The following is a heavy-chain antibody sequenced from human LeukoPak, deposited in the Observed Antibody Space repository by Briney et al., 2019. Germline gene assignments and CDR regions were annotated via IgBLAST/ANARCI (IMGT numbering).Heavy chain of an antibody. V-gene: IGHV3-64*01. CDR1: GFTFRNHA. D-gene: IGHD3/OR15-3a*01. CDR3: AREERGLAIDY. J-gene: IGHJ4*02. CDR2: INSNGDST. Sequence: GGSLTLSCAVSGFTFRNHAMHWVRHAPEKGLEYVSAINSNGDSTYYGNSVKGRFTISRDNSKSTLYLQMGSLRPADTAVYYCAREERGLAIDYWGQGALVTVSS.